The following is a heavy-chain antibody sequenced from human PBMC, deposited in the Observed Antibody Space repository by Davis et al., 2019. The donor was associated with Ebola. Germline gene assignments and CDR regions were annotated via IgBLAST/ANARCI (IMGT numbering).Heavy chain of an antibody. V-gene: IGHV5-51*01. Sequence: GESLKISCQASGYTFSNYWIGWVRQTPGKGLEWMGLIYPSDSDTVYSPSFQGQVNFAVDKSISTAYLQWSSLKASDTAMYYCARRGNWNYVSDYYYGMDVWGKGTTVTVSS. D-gene: IGHD1-7*01. CDR3: ARRGNWNYVSDYYYGMDV. CDR1: GYTFSNYW. CDR2: IYPSDSDT. J-gene: IGHJ6*04.